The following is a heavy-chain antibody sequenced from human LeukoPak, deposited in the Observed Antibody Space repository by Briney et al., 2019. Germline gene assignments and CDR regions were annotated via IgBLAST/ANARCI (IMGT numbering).Heavy chain of an antibody. CDR1: GFTFSSYA. J-gene: IGHJ4*02. D-gene: IGHD3-10*01. CDR3: AKYYYGSGSYYYYFVY. Sequence: GGSLRLSCAASGFTFSSYAMSWVRQAPGKGLEWVSAISGSGGSTYYADSVKGRFTISRNNSKNTLYLQMNSLRAEDTAVYYCAKYYYGSGSYYYYFVYWGQGGLVSVSS. V-gene: IGHV3-23*01. CDR2: ISGSGGST.